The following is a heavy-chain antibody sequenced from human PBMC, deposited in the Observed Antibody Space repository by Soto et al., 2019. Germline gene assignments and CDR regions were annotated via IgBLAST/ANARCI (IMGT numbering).Heavy chain of an antibody. D-gene: IGHD2-15*01. Sequence: EVQLAESGGGLVQPGGSLRLSCAASGFTFSSYWMHWVRQAPGKGLVWVSHINTDGSITNYADSVKGRFTISRDNAKNTLYVQMNSLRAEDTAVYYCARSGGLIDYWGQGTLVTVSS. CDR2: INTDGSIT. V-gene: IGHV3-74*01. J-gene: IGHJ4*02. CDR3: ARSGGLIDY. CDR1: GFTFSSYW.